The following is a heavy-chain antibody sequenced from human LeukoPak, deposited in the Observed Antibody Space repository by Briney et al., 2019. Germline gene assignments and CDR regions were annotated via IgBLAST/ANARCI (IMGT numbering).Heavy chain of an antibody. J-gene: IGHJ4*02. D-gene: IGHD2-2*02. CDR3: AKSATAILGEFDY. Sequence: GGSLRLSCAASGFTFSSYAMSWVRQAPGKGLERVSTISGSGGSTYYADSVKGRFTISRDNSKNTLYLQMNSLRAEDTAVYYCAKSATAILGEFDYWGQGSQVTVSS. V-gene: IGHV3-23*01. CDR1: GFTFSSYA. CDR2: ISGSGGST.